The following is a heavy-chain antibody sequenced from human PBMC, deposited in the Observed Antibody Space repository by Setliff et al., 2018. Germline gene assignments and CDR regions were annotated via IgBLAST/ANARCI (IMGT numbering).Heavy chain of an antibody. J-gene: IGHJ4*01. V-gene: IGHV4-39*01. CDR1: GDSISSNSHY. Sequence: SETLSLTCIVSGDSISSNSHYWGWIRQPPGKGLEWIGSISYSGTPYYNASVESRVTISIDTSRNQFSLELRSVTVADPATYYCVRPGGTTVVARHFDYWGSGILVTVSS. D-gene: IGHD2-15*01. CDR2: ISYSGTP. CDR3: VRPGGTTVVARHFDY.